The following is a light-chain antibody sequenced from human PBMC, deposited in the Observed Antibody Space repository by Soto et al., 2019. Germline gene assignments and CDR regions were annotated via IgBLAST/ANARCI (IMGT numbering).Light chain of an antibody. Sequence: AIQLTQSPSSLSASVGDRVTITCRASQGIYSAFAWYQQKPGKVPKLLIYDISSLESGVPSRFSGSGSGTVFTLTISSLQPEDFATYYCQQFETYPLTFGQGTRLEV. CDR3: QQFETYPLT. CDR2: DIS. CDR1: QGIYSA. V-gene: IGKV1-13*02. J-gene: IGKJ5*01.